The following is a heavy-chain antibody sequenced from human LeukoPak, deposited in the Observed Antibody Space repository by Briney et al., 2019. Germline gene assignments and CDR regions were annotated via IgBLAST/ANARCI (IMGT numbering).Heavy chain of an antibody. CDR1: GGSISSYY. CDR3: ARVSSSGWYNWFDP. Sequence: SETLSLTCTVSGGSISSYYWSWIRQPPGKGLEWIGYIYYSGSTNCNPSLKSRVTISVDTSKYQFSLKLSSVTAADTAVYYCARVSSSGWYNWFDPWGQGTLVTVSS. J-gene: IGHJ5*02. V-gene: IGHV4-59*01. D-gene: IGHD6-19*01. CDR2: IYYSGST.